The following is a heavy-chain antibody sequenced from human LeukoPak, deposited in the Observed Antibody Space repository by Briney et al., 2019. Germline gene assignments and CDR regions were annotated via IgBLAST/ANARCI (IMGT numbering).Heavy chain of an antibody. CDR3: ARDNQAKTTTFDY. CDR2: IKEDGSDK. J-gene: IGHJ4*02. V-gene: IGHV3-7*03. Sequence: GGSLRLSCAASVFTFSDYWISWVRQPPGKGLEWVANIKEDGSDKHKYYVDSVKGRFTISRDNAKNSLYLQMNSLRAEDAAVYYCARDNQAKTTTFDYWGQGTLVTVSS. D-gene: IGHD5-24*01. CDR1: VFTFSDYW.